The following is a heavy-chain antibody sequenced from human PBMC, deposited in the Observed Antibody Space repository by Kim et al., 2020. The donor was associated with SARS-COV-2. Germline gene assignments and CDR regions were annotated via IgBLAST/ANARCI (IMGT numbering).Heavy chain of an antibody. CDR2: INHSGST. CDR1: GGSFSGYY. D-gene: IGHD5-12*01. CDR3: ARGPSYIVATIKGIVDY. Sequence: SETLSLTCAVYGGSFSGYYWSWIRQPPGKGLEWIGEINHSGSTNYNPSLKSRVTISVDTSKNQFSLKLSSVTAADTAVYYCARGPSYIVATIKGIVDYWGQGTLVTVSS. V-gene: IGHV4-34*01. J-gene: IGHJ4*02.